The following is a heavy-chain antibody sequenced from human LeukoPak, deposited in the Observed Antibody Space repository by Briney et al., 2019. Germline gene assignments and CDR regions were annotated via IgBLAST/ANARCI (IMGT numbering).Heavy chain of an antibody. CDR1: GFAFNNYA. CDR3: AKVFRSHFLGGKRAYYFDY. CDR2: ISDSGGYT. J-gene: IGHJ4*02. V-gene: IGHV3-23*01. D-gene: IGHD3-16*01. Sequence: GGSLRLSCAASGFAFNNYAMSWVRQAPGKGLEWVSTISDSGGYTYYTDSVKGRFTISRDNSKNTLYLQMNSLRAEDTAVYYCAKVFRSHFLGGKRAYYFDYWGQGTLVTVSS.